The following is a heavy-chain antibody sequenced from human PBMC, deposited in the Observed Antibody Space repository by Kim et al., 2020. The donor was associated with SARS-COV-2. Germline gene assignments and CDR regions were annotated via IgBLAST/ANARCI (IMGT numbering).Heavy chain of an antibody. CDR3: ARVGNWGVY. V-gene: IGHV1-3*01. D-gene: IGHD7-27*01. CDR2: GNT. J-gene: IGHJ4*02. Sequence: GNTKYSQKFQGRVTITRDTSASTAYMELSSLRSEDTAVYYCARVGNWGVYWGQGTLVTVSS.